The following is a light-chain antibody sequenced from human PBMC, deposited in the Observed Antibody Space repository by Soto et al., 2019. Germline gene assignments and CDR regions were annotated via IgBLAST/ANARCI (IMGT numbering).Light chain of an antibody. J-gene: IGKJ3*01. CDR2: ATS. CDR3: QQSYSTPFT. V-gene: IGKV1-39*01. Sequence: DIQMTQSPSSLSASVGDRVTITCRASQSISSYLKWYQQKPGKAPKLLIYATSSLQSGVSSRFSGSGTGTDFTLIISRREPEDSATYYCQQSYSTPFTFGPGTKVDIK. CDR1: QSISSY.